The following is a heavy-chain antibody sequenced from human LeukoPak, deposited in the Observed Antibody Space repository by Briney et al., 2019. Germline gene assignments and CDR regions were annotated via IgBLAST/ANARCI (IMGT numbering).Heavy chain of an antibody. V-gene: IGHV3-23*01. D-gene: IGHD2-15*01. J-gene: IGHJ4*02. CDR3: AKEVVRGKIFDS. CDR2: ISGSSSDT. CDR1: GFTFSSYP. Sequence: GGSLRLSCAASGFTFSSYPMNWVRQAPGKGLEWVSLISGSSSDTYYADSVKGRFTTSRDNSKNTLYLQMNSLRAEDTAVYYCAKEVVRGKIFDSWGQGNLVTVSA.